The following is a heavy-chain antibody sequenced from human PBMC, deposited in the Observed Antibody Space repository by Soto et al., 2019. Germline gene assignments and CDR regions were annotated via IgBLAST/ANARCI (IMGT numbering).Heavy chain of an antibody. CDR3: ARVWGYYFDY. J-gene: IGHJ4*02. V-gene: IGHV4-59*01. D-gene: IGHD3-10*01. Sequence: SETLSLTCTVSRDSISSYYCSWIRQPPGKGPEWIEYVYHSGTTDYNPSLESRVTISLDTSKNQFSLNLSSVTAADTAVYYCARVWGYYFDYWGQGTLVTVSS. CDR2: VYHSGTT. CDR1: RDSISSYY.